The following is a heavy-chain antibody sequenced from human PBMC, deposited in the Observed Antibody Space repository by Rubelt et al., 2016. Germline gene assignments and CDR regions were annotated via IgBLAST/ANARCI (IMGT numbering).Heavy chain of an antibody. D-gene: IGHD4/OR15-4a*01. CDR1: GFSFSNYW. J-gene: IGHJ4*02. Sequence: EVQLVESGGGLVQPGGSLRLSCAASGFSFSNYWMSWVRQAPGKGLEWVANIKQDGSEKYYVDSVKGRFTIARDNAKNALCLQMNSLRAEDTAVYYCASGLTTKYYFDYWGQGTLVTVSS. CDR2: IKQDGSEK. CDR3: ASGLTTKYYFDY. V-gene: IGHV3-7*03.